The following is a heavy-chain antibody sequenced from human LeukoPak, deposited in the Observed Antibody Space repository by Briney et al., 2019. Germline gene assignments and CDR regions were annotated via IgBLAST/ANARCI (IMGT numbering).Heavy chain of an antibody. J-gene: IGHJ4*02. Sequence: PGGSLRLSCAASGFTFSTSWMHWIRQAPGKGLVWVSRINTDGSNTNYADSVKGRFTISRDNAKNTLYLQMDSLRAEDTAVYYCATFLEWPNWGQGTLVTVSS. V-gene: IGHV3-74*01. D-gene: IGHD3-3*02. CDR1: GFTFSTSW. CDR2: INTDGSNT. CDR3: ATFLEWPN.